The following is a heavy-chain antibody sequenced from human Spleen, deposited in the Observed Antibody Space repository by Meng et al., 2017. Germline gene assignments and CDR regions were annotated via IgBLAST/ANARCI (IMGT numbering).Heavy chain of an antibody. CDR3: ARDMSGFSGSYAF. D-gene: IGHD1-26*01. V-gene: IGHV1-2*06. J-gene: IGHJ4*02. CDR2: INPNNGAT. Sequence: ASVKVSCKASGYTFSGYYMHWVRQAPGQGLEWMGRINPNNGATNYAQKFQGRVTMTSDTSISTAYMELSSLRSDDTAIYYCARDMSGFSGSYAFWGQGTLVTVSS. CDR1: GYTFSGYY.